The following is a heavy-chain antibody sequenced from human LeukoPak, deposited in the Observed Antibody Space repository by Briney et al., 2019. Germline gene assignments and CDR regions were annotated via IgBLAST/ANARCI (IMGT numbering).Heavy chain of an antibody. D-gene: IGHD2-15*01. V-gene: IGHV4-34*01. J-gene: IGHJ6*02. Sequence: SETLSLTCAVYGGSSSGYYWSWIRQPPGKGLEWIGEINHSGSTNYNPSLKSRVTISVDTSKNQFSLKLSSVTAADTAVYYCARFEVVAATGKDKKKDYYYGMDVWGQGTTVTVSS. CDR3: ARFEVVAATGKDKKKDYYYGMDV. CDR1: GGSSSGYY. CDR2: INHSGST.